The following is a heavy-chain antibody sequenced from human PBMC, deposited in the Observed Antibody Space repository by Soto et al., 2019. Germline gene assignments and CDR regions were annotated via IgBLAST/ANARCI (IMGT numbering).Heavy chain of an antibody. CDR3: ARGAYSSSWYFDY. D-gene: IGHD6-13*01. CDR2: IYSGGTT. J-gene: IGHJ4*02. Sequence: PGGSLRLSCAASGFIVPSNHMNWFRQAPGKGLEWVSVIYSGGTTYYADSVKGRFTISRDNSKNTLYLQMNSLRAEDTAVYYCARGAYSSSWYFDYWGQGTLVTVSS. V-gene: IGHV3-66*01. CDR1: GFIVPSNH.